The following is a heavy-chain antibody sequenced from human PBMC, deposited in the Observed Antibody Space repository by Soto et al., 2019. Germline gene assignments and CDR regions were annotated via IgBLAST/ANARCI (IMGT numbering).Heavy chain of an antibody. J-gene: IGHJ6*02. V-gene: IGHV1-46*01. CDR1: GYTFPSYY. CDR2: INPSGGST. Sequence: GASVNVSCKASGYTFPSYYMHWLRQAAGEGLKWMGRINPSGGSTSYAQKFQGRVTMTRDTSTSTVYMELSSLRSEDTAVYYCARGTTSYLLVAGWYDGMDVWGQGTTVTVSS. CDR3: ARGTTSYLLVAGWYDGMDV. D-gene: IGHD2-15*01.